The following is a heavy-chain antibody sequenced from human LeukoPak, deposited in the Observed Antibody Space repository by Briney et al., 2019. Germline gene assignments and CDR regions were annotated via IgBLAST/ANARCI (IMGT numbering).Heavy chain of an antibody. J-gene: IGHJ6*03. CDR2: IYYSGST. V-gene: IGHV4-59*01. Sequence: KPSETLSLTCTVSGGSISSYYWSWIRQPPGKGLEWIGCIYYSGSTNYNPSLKSRVTISVDTSKNQFSLKLSSVTAADTAVYYCARGGGISHYYYYMDVWGKGTTVTISS. CDR1: GGSISSYY. CDR3: ARGGGISHYYYYMDV. D-gene: IGHD6-13*01.